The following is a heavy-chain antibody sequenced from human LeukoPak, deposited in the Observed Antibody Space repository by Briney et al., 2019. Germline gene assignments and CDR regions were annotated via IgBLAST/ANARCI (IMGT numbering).Heavy chain of an antibody. CDR3: AREGHYDFWSGYDYYYYMDV. Sequence: SETLSLTCAVYGGSFSGYYWSWLRQPRGKGLEWIGEINHSGSTNYNPSVKSRVTISVDTSKNQFSLKLSSVTAADTAVYYCAREGHYDFWSGYDYYYYMDVWGKGTTVTVSS. V-gene: IGHV4-34*01. D-gene: IGHD3-3*01. CDR2: INHSGST. J-gene: IGHJ6*03. CDR1: GGSFSGYY.